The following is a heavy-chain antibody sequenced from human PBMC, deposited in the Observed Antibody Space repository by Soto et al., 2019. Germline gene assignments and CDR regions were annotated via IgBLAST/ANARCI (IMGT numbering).Heavy chain of an antibody. D-gene: IGHD3-22*01. J-gene: IGHJ5*02. CDR2: IYPGGVNI. Sequence: ASVKVSCKAIGYSFTSHYMHWVRQAPGQGLEWMGTIYPGGVNIGYAQKFKGRVTMTKDTSTSTVYMELSSLRSEDTAVYYCARDPYYYDSSGYYEAWGQGSLVIVSS. CDR1: GYSFTSHY. CDR3: ARDPYYYDSSGYYEA. V-gene: IGHV1-46*01.